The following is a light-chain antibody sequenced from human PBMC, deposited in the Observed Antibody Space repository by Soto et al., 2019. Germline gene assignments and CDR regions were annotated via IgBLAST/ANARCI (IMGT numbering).Light chain of an antibody. CDR1: QGISHY. CDR2: AGF. Sequence: DIQMTQSPSSLSASVGDRVTITCRASQGISHYVAWYQQKPGKLPNLLIYAGFTLQSGVPSRFSGSGSGTEFTLTISSLQPDDFATYYCQQYRAFGQGTKVDIK. V-gene: IGKV1-27*01. J-gene: IGKJ1*01. CDR3: QQYRA.